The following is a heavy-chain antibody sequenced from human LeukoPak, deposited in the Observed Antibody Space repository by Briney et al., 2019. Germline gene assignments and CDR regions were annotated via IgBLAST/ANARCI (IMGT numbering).Heavy chain of an antibody. CDR2: INTDGRIT. J-gene: IGHJ4*02. Sequence: GSLRLSCVASGFSFRNYAIHWVRPAPGKGLEYVSVINTDGRITYYADSVKGRFTISRDNSKNTVYLQMGSLRGEDMAVYYCTRDGGSFCDFDYWGQGALVTVSS. V-gene: IGHV3-64*02. CDR1: GFSFRNYA. D-gene: IGHD1-26*01. CDR3: TRDGGSFCDFDY.